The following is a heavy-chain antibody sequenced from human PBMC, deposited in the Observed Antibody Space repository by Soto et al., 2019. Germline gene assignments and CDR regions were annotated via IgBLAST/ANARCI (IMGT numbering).Heavy chain of an antibody. V-gene: IGHV3-53*01. J-gene: IGHJ3*02. CDR3: ATWLLREHAYDI. D-gene: IGHD2-15*01. CDR1: GLTITGKKY. CDR2: LYDVDGT. Sequence: GGSLRLSCAALGLTITGKKYMSWVRQAPGRGLEWVSALYDVDGTYYADSVKGRCTISRDSSKTIVFLQMTNLGPDDTAVYYCATWLLREHAYDIWGLGTTVTVSS.